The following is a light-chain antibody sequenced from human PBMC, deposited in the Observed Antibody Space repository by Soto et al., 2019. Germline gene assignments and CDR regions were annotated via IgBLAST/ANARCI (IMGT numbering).Light chain of an antibody. CDR2: GAS. V-gene: IGKV3-20*01. J-gene: IGKJ4*01. CDR3: QQYGRSPLT. CDR1: QSVSSSY. Sequence: ESVLTHSRGTLSLSTRERATLSCRASQSVSSSYLAWYQQKPGQAPRLLIYGASSRATGIPDRFSGSGSGTDFTLTISRLEPADFAVYYCQQYGRSPLTFGGGTKVDIK.